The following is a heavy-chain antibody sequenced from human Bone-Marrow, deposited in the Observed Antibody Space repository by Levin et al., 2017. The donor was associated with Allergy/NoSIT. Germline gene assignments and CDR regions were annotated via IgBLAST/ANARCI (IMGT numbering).Heavy chain of an antibody. D-gene: IGHD6-19*01. Sequence: PGGSLRLSCEGSGFSFSDFYMAWIRQAPGKGLEWVAYMSISGSAIYYADSVKGRFTISRDNAKKSLYLQMNSLTVEDTAVYYCARHGGWPIYYLDQWGQGTLVTVSS. CDR3: ARHGGWPIYYLDQ. CDR1: GFSFSDFY. J-gene: IGHJ4*02. V-gene: IGHV3-11*01. CDR2: MSISGSAI.